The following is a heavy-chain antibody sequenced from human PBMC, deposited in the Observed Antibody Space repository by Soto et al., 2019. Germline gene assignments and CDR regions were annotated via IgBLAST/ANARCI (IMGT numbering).Heavy chain of an antibody. D-gene: IGHD2-8*02. V-gene: IGHV3-30*03. J-gene: IGHJ3*01. Sequence: QVQLVESGGGVVPHWTSLRLSCAASGFTFSDHGMHWVRQAPGKGLERVAVVSAAGGTTYYADSVKGRLTLSRDTSRNTRSLQMNSLTSVDTAVYYCMREGTGRLRYAFDVLCPGTVVTVSS. CDR1: GFTFSDHG. CDR2: VSAAGGTT. CDR3: MREGTGRLRYAFDV.